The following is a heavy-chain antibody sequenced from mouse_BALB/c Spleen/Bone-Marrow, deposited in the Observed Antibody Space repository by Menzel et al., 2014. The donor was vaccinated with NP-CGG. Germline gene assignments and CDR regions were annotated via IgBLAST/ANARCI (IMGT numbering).Heavy chain of an antibody. J-gene: IGHJ4*01. Sequence: EVKLVESGGGLVKVGESLKLSCAASGFTFSTYYMSWVRQTPEKRLELVAAIYTNDGSTYYPDTVKGRFAISRDNAKNTPYLQMSSLKSEDTALYYCARRAFYALDYWGQGTSVTVSS. CDR2: IYTNDGST. CDR1: GFTFSTYY. CDR3: ARRAFYALDY. V-gene: IGHV5-6-2*01.